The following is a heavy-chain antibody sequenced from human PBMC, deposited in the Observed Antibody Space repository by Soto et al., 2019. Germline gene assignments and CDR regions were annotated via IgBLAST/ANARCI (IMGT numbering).Heavy chain of an antibody. J-gene: IGHJ6*02. Sequence: QVQLVQSGAEVKKPGSSVKVSCKSSGGTFSTYAISWVRQAPGQGLEWMGGIIPIFGTANYARKFQGRVAISAEEATTTDYRELISVRSEDTGVYYCARDEMVVATGSRYWHYYYGMDVWGQGTTVTVSS. CDR2: IIPIFGTA. CDR3: ARDEMVVATGSRYWHYYYGMDV. D-gene: IGHD2-15*01. CDR1: GGTFSTYA. V-gene: IGHV1-69*12.